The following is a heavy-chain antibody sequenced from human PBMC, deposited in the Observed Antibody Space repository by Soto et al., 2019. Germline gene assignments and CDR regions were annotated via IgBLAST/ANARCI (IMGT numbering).Heavy chain of an antibody. Sequence: HPGGSLRLSCAASGFTFSSYAMTWVRQAPGRGLDWVSAITGSGGSTYYADSVKGRFTISRDNSRNTLYLQMNSLRAEDTAVYYCAKDIRGTHGYYYGMDVWGQGTTVTVSS. J-gene: IGHJ6*02. CDR1: GFTFSSYA. V-gene: IGHV3-23*01. D-gene: IGHD3-16*01. CDR2: ITGSGGST. CDR3: AKDIRGTHGYYYGMDV.